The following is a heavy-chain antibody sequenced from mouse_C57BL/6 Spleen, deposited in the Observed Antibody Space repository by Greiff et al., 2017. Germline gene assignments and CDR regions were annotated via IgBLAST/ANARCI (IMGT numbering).Heavy chain of an antibody. V-gene: IGHV3-6*01. Sequence: EVQLQESGPGLVKPSQSLSLTCSVTGYSITSGYYWNWIRQFPGNKLEWMGYISYDGSNNYNPSLKNRISITRDTSKNQFFLKLNSVTTEDTATYYCARDYDEAWFAYWGQGTLVTVSA. CDR2: ISYDGSN. CDR3: ARDYDEAWFAY. J-gene: IGHJ3*01. D-gene: IGHD2-12*01. CDR1: GYSITSGYY.